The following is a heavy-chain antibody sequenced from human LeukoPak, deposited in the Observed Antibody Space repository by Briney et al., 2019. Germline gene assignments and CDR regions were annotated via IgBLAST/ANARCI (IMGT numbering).Heavy chain of an antibody. CDR3: ATHTSGWKGYFDY. J-gene: IGHJ4*02. Sequence: PGGSLRLSCAASGFTLSNFWMSWVRQAPGKGLEWVANIKQDGSEKYYADSVKGRFTISRDNAKNSLYPQMNSLRAEDTAVYYCATHTSGWKGYFDYWGQGTLVTVSS. CDR2: IKQDGSEK. V-gene: IGHV3-7*05. CDR1: GFTLSNFW. D-gene: IGHD6-19*01.